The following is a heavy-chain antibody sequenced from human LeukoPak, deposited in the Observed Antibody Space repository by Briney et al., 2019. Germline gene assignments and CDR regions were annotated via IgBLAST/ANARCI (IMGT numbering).Heavy chain of an antibody. CDR2: ISSSSSTI. V-gene: IGHV3-48*01. J-gene: IGHJ4*02. CDR1: GFTFSSYS. CDR3: ARTRAYDSSGYCDY. D-gene: IGHD3-22*01. Sequence: PGGSLRLSCAASGFTFSSYSMNWVRQAPGKGLEWVSYISSSSSTIYYADSVKGQFTISRDNAKNSLYLQMNSLRAEDTAVYYCARTRAYDSSGYCDYWGQGTLVTASS.